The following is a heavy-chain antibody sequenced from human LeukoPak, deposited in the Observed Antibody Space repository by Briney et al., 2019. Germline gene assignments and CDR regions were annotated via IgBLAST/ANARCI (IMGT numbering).Heavy chain of an antibody. V-gene: IGHV3-74*01. Sequence: GGSLRLSCAASGFTFSTYNMNWVRQAPGKGLVWVSRISPDGSTSAYADSVKGRLTISRDNAKNTLYVQMNSLRAEDTAAYYCARGYSSSNDYWGQGTLVTASS. D-gene: IGHD6-6*01. CDR1: GFTFSTYN. CDR2: ISPDGSTS. CDR3: ARGYSSSNDY. J-gene: IGHJ4*02.